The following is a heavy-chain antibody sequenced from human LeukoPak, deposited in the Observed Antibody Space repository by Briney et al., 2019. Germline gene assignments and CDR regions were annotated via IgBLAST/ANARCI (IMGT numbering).Heavy chain of an antibody. D-gene: IGHD1-7*01. V-gene: IGHV1-2*02. CDR3: ARVPKAYWNYVGGGYYFDY. Sequence: GASVKVSCKASGYTFTGHFIHWVRQAPGQGLEWMGWSNPNSGDTNYAQKFQGRVTMTRDTSISTVYMELSRLRSDDTAVYYCARVPKAYWNYVGGGYYFDYWGQGTLVTVSS. CDR1: GYTFTGHF. CDR2: SNPNSGDT. J-gene: IGHJ4*02.